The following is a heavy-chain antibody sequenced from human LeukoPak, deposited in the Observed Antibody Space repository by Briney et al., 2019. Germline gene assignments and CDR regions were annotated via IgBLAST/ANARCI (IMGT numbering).Heavy chain of an antibody. CDR2: IRAYTGDA. D-gene: IGHD6-19*01. Sequence: PLASVKVACKASGYTFTSYGIAWVRQAPGQGLEWMGWIRAYTGDAKYAQKFQGRVTLTTDTSTSTAYMELRSLTSDDTAVYYCARDSLPGHTAGWSVYSWGQGSLVTVSS. CDR1: GYTFTSYG. CDR3: ARDSLPGHTAGWSVYS. J-gene: IGHJ4*02. V-gene: IGHV1-18*04.